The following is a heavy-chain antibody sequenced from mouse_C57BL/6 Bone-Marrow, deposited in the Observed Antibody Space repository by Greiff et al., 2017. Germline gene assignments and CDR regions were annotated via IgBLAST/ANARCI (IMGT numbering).Heavy chain of an antibody. CDR2: INPNNGGT. Sequence: VQLQQSGPELVKPGASVKISCKASGYTFTDYYMNWVKQSHGKSLEWIGDINPNNGGTSYNQKFKGKATLTVDKSSSTAYMELRSLTSEDSAVYYCARFHRGDMDYWGQGTSVTVSS. CDR1: GYTFTDYY. CDR3: ARFHRGDMDY. V-gene: IGHV1-26*01. J-gene: IGHJ4*01.